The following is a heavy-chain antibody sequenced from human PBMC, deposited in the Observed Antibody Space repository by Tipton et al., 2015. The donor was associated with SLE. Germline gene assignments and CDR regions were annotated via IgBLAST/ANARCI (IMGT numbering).Heavy chain of an antibody. Sequence: SLRLSCAASGLTFSSSAMSWVRQAPGKGLDWASSIRGFGGSTYYADSVKGRCIISRDNSKNSLYLQMNSLRAEDTAVYYCAKIPSLYSSPPRWGQGTLVTVSS. V-gene: IGHV3-23*01. CDR1: GLTFSSSA. CDR2: IRGFGGST. J-gene: IGHJ4*02. D-gene: IGHD2-8*01. CDR3: AKIPSLYSSPPR.